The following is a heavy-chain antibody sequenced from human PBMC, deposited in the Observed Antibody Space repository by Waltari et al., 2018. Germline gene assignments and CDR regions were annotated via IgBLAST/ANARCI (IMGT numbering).Heavy chain of an antibody. D-gene: IGHD6-19*01. CDR1: GGSISSSSYY. V-gene: IGHV4-39*07. CDR2: IYYSGST. J-gene: IGHJ4*02. Sequence: QLQLQESGPGLVKPSETLSLTCTVSGGSISSSSYYWGWIRQPPGKGLEWIGSIYYSGSTYYNPSLKSRVTISVDTSKNQFSLKLSSVTAADTAVYYCARVASSGATRFDYWGQGTLVTVSS. CDR3: ARVASSGATRFDY.